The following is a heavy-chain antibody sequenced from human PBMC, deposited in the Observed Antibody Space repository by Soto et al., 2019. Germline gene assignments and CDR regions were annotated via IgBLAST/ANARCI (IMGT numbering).Heavy chain of an antibody. V-gene: IGHV1-3*01. Sequence: QVQLVQSGAEVKKPGASVKISCKTSGYTFITYAMHWVRQAPGQRLEWMGWINAGNGNTKYSQKFQGRVTITRDTTATTAYKDLSSLRSEDTAVEYCTRVHYSSGLEAGMDVWGQGTTVTVSS. CDR1: GYTFITYA. CDR3: TRVHYSSGLEAGMDV. CDR2: INAGNGNT. J-gene: IGHJ6*02. D-gene: IGHD6-19*01.